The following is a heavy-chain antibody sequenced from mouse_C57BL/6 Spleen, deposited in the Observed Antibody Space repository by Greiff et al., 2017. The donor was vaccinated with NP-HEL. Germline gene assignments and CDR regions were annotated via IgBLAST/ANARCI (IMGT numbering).Heavy chain of an antibody. D-gene: IGHD4-1*01. V-gene: IGHV1-39*01. CDR2: INPNYGTT. Sequence: EVKVVESGPELVKPGASVKISCKASGYSFTDYNMNWVKQSNGKSLEWIGVINPNYGTTSYNQKFKGKATLTVDQSSSTAYMQLNSLTSEDSAVYYCARSGPKLGPYAMDYWGQGTSVTVSS. J-gene: IGHJ4*01. CDR3: ARSGPKLGPYAMDY. CDR1: GYSFTDYN.